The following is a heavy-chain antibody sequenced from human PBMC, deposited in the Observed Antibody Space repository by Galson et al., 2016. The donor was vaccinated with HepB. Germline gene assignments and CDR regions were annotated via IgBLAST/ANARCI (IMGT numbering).Heavy chain of an antibody. CDR2: IYYSGGT. CDR1: GGSISSGGYY. V-gene: IGHV4-31*03. J-gene: IGHJ6*02. CDR3: ARFNKYCHYYGLDV. Sequence: TLSLTCTVSGGSISSGGYYWNWVRQHPGKGLEWIGYIYYSGGTYYNPSLKSRVNISSDTSTNQFSLKLTSVTAADTAVYYCARFNKYCHYYGLDVWGLGTTVTVSS. D-gene: IGHD1/OR15-1a*01.